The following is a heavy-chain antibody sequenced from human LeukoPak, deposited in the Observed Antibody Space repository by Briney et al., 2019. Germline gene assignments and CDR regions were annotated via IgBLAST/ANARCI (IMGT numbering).Heavy chain of an antibody. CDR2: ISSSNTYT. D-gene: IGHD1-26*01. CDR3: ARSRSYYPADY. J-gene: IGHJ4*02. V-gene: IGHV3-11*03. Sequence: GGSLRLSCAASGFTFSDYYMSWIRQAPGQGLEWVSYISSSNTYTNYAGSVKGRFTISRDDAKNSLYLQMNSLRAEDTAVYYCARSRSYYPADYWGQGTPVTVSS. CDR1: GFTFSDYY.